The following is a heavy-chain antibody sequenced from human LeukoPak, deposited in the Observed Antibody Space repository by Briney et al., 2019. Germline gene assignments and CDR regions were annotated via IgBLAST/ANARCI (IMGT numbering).Heavy chain of an antibody. V-gene: IGHV4-31*03. CDR1: GGSISSGGYY. D-gene: IGHD5-12*01. J-gene: IGHJ4*02. CDR2: IYYSGST. CDR3: ASTSRGGGYDFVY. Sequence: SQTLSLTCTVSGGSISSGGYYWSWIRQHPGKGLEWIGYIYYSGSTYYNPSLKSRVTISVDTSKNQFSLKLSSVTAADTAVCYCASTSRGGGYDFVYWGQGTLVTVSS.